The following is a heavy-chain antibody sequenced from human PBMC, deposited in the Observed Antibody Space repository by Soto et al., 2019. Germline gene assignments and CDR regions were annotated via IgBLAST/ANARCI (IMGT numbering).Heavy chain of an antibody. D-gene: IGHD3-10*01. Sequence: GGSLRLSCAASGFIFSDYFMAWIRQAPGKGLEYVSSIGFTTATYTNYADSVEGRFTISRDNDRNTLYLQMSNLRAEDTAVYYCARDRRITLLGGQGILVTVSS. CDR2: IGFTTATYT. CDR1: GFIFSDYF. J-gene: IGHJ4*02. V-gene: IGHV3-11*06. CDR3: ARDRRITLL.